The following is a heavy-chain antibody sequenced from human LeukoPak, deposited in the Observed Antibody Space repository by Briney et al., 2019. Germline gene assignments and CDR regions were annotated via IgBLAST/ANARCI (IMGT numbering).Heavy chain of an antibody. D-gene: IGHD2-21*01. CDR2: IYPSGGT. V-gene: IGHV4-4*07. CDR1: GGSISGFY. CDR3: AREYGDLDY. Sequence: SETLSLTCTVSGGSISGFYWSWIRQPAGKGLEWIGRIYPSGGTNYNPSLKSRVTMSTDTSKNQFSLKLRSVTTADTAVYYCAREYGDLDYWGQGTLVTVSS. J-gene: IGHJ4*02.